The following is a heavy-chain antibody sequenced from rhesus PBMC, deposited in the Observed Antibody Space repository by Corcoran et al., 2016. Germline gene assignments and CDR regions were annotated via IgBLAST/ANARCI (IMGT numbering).Heavy chain of an antibody. CDR2: FAPVDSEP. V-gene: IGHV5-2*01. D-gene: IGHD3-40*01. J-gene: IGHJ5-1*01. CDR3: AKDRRSRYDEHGFDV. Sequence: EVQLEQSGAEVRRPGESLKISCKTSGYSFTNNWISWVRQMPGKGLEWMGSFAPVDSEPKFTPAFQSQVTFSADRSINTAYLQGSSLKPSDSATYYCAKDRRSRYDEHGFDVWGPGVLVTVSS. CDR1: GYSFTNNW.